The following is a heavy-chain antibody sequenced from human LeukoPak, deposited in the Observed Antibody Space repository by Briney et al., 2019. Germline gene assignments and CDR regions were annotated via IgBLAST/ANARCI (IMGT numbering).Heavy chain of an antibody. V-gene: IGHV4-34*01. CDR2: INHSGST. CDR1: GGSFSGYY. Sequence: SETLSLTCAVYGGSFSGYYWSWIRQPPGKGLEWIGEINHSGSTNYNPSLKSRVTISVDTSKNQFSLKLSSVTAADTAVYYCARVSWGNWYFDLWGRGTLVTVSS. J-gene: IGHJ2*01. CDR3: ARVSWGNWYFDL. D-gene: IGHD7-27*01.